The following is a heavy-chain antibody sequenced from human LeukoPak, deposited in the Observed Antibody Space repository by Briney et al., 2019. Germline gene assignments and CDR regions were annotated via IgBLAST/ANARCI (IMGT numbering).Heavy chain of an antibody. CDR3: ARHYYDSSGYSLPDAFDI. CDR1: GGSISSSSYY. V-gene: IGHV4-39*01. CDR2: IYYSGST. Sequence: SETLSLTCTVSGGSISSSSYYWGWIRQPPGKGLEWIGSIYYSGSTYYNPSLKSRVTISVDTFKNQFSLKLSSVAAADTAVYYCARHYYDSSGYSLPDAFDIWGQGAMVTVSS. D-gene: IGHD3-22*01. J-gene: IGHJ3*02.